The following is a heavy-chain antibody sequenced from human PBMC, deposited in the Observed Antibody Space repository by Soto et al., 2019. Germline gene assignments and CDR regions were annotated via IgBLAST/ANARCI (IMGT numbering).Heavy chain of an antibody. V-gene: IGHV1-46*01. CDR2: INPSGGST. Sequence: GASVKVSCKASGYTFTSYYMHWVRQAPGQGLEWMGIINPSGGSTSYAQKFQGRVTMTRDTSTSTVYMELSSLRSEDTAVYYCAISLYCGGDCFPSGMDGWRQGTTVTVSS. CDR1: GYTFTSYY. J-gene: IGHJ6*02. D-gene: IGHD2-21*02. CDR3: AISLYCGGDCFPSGMDG.